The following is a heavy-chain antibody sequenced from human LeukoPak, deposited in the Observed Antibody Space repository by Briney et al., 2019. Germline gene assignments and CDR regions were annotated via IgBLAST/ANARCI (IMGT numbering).Heavy chain of an antibody. Sequence: KPSETLSLTCTVSGYSISSGYYWGWIRQPPGKGLEWIGSIYHSGSTYYNPSLKSRVTISVDTSKNQFSLKLSSVTAADTAVYYCAKENYYDSSGYYRDWGQGTLVTVSS. V-gene: IGHV4-38-2*02. CDR2: IYHSGST. CDR3: AKENYYDSSGYYRD. D-gene: IGHD3-22*01. CDR1: GYSISSGYY. J-gene: IGHJ4*02.